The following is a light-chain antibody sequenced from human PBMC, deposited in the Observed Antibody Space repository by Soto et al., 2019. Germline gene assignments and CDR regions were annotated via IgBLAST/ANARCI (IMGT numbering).Light chain of an antibody. CDR3: QQANSFPVT. V-gene: IGKV1D-12*01. J-gene: IGKJ5*01. Sequence: DIQMTQSPSSVSASVGDRVTITCRASQGISSWLAWYQQKQGKAPKXLIYAASSLQSGVPSRFSGSGSGTDLTITISSLQPEDGETYDGQQANSFPVTFGQGTRLEIK. CDR2: AAS. CDR1: QGISSW.